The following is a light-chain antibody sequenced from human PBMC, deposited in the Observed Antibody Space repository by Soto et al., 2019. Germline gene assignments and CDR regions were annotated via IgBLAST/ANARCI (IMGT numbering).Light chain of an antibody. Sequence: EIVMTQSPATLSVSPGEGGTLSCRASQSISRNLAWYQQKPGQAHRLLIYGTYTRATGIQDRFSGSGSGTDFTLTIRRLEPEDFAVYYCKQYGSSPLTFGGGTKVDI. J-gene: IGKJ4*01. CDR1: QSISRN. CDR3: KQYGSSPLT. V-gene: IGKV3-20*01. CDR2: GTY.